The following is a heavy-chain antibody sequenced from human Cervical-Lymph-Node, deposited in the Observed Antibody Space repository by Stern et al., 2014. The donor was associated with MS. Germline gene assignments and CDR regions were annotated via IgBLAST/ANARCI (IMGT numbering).Heavy chain of an antibody. CDR3: ARGLLGSENAFDI. CDR1: GYTFTSYG. V-gene: IGHV1-18*01. J-gene: IGHJ3*02. CDR2: ISAYNGKT. Sequence: VQLVESGAEVKKPGASVKVSCKASGYTFTSYGISWVRQAPGQGLEWTGWISAYNGKTNYAQKLQGRVTMTTATSTSTAFMELRSLRSDDTAVYYYARGLLGSENAFDIWGQGTMVTVSS. D-gene: IGHD2-15*01.